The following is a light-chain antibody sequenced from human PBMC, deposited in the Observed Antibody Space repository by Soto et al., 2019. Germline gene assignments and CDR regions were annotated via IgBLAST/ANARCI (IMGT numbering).Light chain of an antibody. CDR2: DAS. CDR3: QQSDNLPIT. Sequence: DFQMTQSPSSLSASVGDRVTITCQASQDISNYLNWYQHKPGRAPKLLIYDASPLERGVTSRFSGTGSGTLFTFAISSLQPEAIGIYYCQQSDNLPITCGQGTRLEIK. V-gene: IGKV1-33*01. J-gene: IGKJ5*01. CDR1: QDISNY.